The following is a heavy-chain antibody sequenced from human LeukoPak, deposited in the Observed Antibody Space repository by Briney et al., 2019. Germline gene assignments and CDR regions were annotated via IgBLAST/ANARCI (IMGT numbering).Heavy chain of an antibody. V-gene: IGHV3-53*01. J-gene: IGHJ4*02. Sequence: PGGSLRLSCAASGFTVSSNYMSWVRQAPGKGLEWVSVIYSGGATYYADSVKGRFTISRDNSKNTLYLQMNSLRADDTAVYYCARDKVQGSALGVGYWGQGTLVTVSS. CDR2: IYSGGAT. CDR1: GFTVSSNY. CDR3: ARDKVQGSALGVGY. D-gene: IGHD3-3*01.